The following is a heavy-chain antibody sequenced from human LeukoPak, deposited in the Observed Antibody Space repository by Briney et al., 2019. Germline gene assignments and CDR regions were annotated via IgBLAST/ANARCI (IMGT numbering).Heavy chain of an antibody. D-gene: IGHD2-21*01. CDR2: IRPDGSEG. CDR3: ARDVAYSAFDY. J-gene: IGHJ4*02. Sequence: GGSLRLSCTTSGITFSNSWMSWVRQAPGKGLEWVATIRPDGSEGYYADSVRGRFTISRDNSKNSFYLQMSSLRAEDTGVFYCARDVAYSAFDYWGQGTLVTVSS. V-gene: IGHV3-7*01. CDR1: GITFSNSW.